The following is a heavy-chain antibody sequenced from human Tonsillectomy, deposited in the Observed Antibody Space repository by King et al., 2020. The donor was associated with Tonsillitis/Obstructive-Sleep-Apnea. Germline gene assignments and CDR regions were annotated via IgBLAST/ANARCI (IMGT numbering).Heavy chain of an antibody. D-gene: IGHD2-15*01. CDR1: GYSFTSYW. CDR3: ARLYCSGGNCYSGYHYYYMDV. Sequence: VQLVESGAEAKKPGESLKISCKGSGYSFTSYWIGWVRQMPGKGLDWMGIIYPGDYDTRYSPSFHDQVTISADKSIRTAYLQYSSLKASDTAMYYCARLYCSGGNCYSGYHYYYMDVWGKGTTVTVSS. CDR2: IYPGDYDT. J-gene: IGHJ6*03. V-gene: IGHV5-51*01.